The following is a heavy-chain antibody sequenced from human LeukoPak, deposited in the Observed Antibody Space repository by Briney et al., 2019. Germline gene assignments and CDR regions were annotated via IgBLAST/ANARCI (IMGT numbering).Heavy chain of an antibody. CDR3: ARSSHYYYGSGPLHAYYFDY. D-gene: IGHD3-10*01. CDR1: GYSFTSYW. CDR2: IYPDDSDT. V-gene: IGHV5-51*01. Sequence: GESLKISCKGSGYSFTSYWIGWVRQKPGKGLEWMGIIYPDDSDTRNSPSLQGQVIISVDKSISTAYLQWSSLKASDTAMYYCARSSHYYYGSGPLHAYYFDYWGQGTLVTVSS. J-gene: IGHJ4*02.